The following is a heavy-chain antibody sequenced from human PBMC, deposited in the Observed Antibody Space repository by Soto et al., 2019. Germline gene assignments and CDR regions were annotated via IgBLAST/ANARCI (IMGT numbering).Heavy chain of an antibody. D-gene: IGHD5-18*01. V-gene: IGHV3-33*01. J-gene: IGHJ4*02. Sequence: QVQLVESGGGVVQPGRSLRLSCAASGFTFSSYGMHWVRQAPGKGLEWVAVIWYDGSNKYYADSVKGRFTISRDNSKNTLYLQMNSLRAEDTAVYYCARVLKRGSYGTLTGAGGGYWGQGTLVTVSS. CDR3: ARVLKRGSYGTLTGAGGGY. CDR2: IWYDGSNK. CDR1: GFTFSSYG.